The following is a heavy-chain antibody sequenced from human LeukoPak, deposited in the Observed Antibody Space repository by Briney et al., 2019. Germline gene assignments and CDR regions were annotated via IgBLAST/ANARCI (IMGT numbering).Heavy chain of an antibody. CDR3: ARVPRDFWSGYYLDY. D-gene: IGHD3-3*01. CDR2: MTPNSGNT. Sequence: GASVKVSCKASGYTFTSYGINWVRQATGQGLEWMGWMTPNSGNTGYAQKFQGRVTITRNTSISTAYMELSSLRSEDTAVYYCARVPRDFWSGYYLDYWGQGTLVTVSS. V-gene: IGHV1-8*02. J-gene: IGHJ4*02. CDR1: GYTFTSYG.